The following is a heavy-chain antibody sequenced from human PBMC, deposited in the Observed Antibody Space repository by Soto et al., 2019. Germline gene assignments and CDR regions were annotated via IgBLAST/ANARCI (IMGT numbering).Heavy chain of an antibody. Sequence: GAPAEVTCKASGGTISSYASSWVRQDPEQGLEWMGGIIPIFGTANYAQKFQGRVTITADESTSTAYMELSSLRSEDTAVYYCARDVTVDIMAYYYYGTDVWGKGTTVPVSS. CDR1: GGTISSYA. CDR2: IIPIFGTA. V-gene: IGHV1-69*13. J-gene: IGHJ6*04. D-gene: IGHD5-12*01. CDR3: ARDVTVDIMAYYYYGTDV.